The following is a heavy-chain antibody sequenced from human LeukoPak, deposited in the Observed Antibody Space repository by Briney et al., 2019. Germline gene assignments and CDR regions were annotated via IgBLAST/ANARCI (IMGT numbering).Heavy chain of an antibody. Sequence: GRSLRLSCEASGFTFSNYDMHWVRQAPGKGLEWVAIIWHDGSNKYYADSVKGRFTISRDNSKSTLYLQMNSLRAEETAAYFCAKYYYDSSGYSALGSWGQGTLVTVSS. CDR2: IWHDGSNK. J-gene: IGHJ5*01. V-gene: IGHV3-33*06. D-gene: IGHD3-22*01. CDR1: GFTFSNYD. CDR3: AKYYYDSSGYSALGS.